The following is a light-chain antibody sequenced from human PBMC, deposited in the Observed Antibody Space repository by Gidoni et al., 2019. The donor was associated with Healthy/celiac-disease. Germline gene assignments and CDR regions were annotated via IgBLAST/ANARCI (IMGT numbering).Light chain of an antibody. CDR2: GNS. V-gene: IGLV1-40*01. CDR1: SSNIVAGYD. Sequence: QSVLTQPPSVSGAPGQRVTISCTGSSSNIVAGYDVHWYQTLPGTAPKLLIYGNSNRPSVVPDRFSGSKSGTSASLAITGLQAEDEADYYCQSYDSSLSVVVFGGGTKLTVL. CDR3: QSYDSSLSVVV. J-gene: IGLJ2*01.